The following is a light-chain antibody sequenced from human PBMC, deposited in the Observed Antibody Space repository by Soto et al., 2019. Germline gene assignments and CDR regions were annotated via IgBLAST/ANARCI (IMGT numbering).Light chain of an antibody. CDR1: SSDVGAFDY. V-gene: IGLV2-8*01. CDR2: DVS. CDR3: SAYAGSYTRYV. Sequence: QSVLTQPPSASGSPGQSVTISCTGTSSDVGAFDYVSWYQQHPGKAPKVMIYDVSKRPSGVPDRFSGSKSGNTASLTVSGLQAEDEADYFCSAYAGSYTRYVFGSGTNVTVL. J-gene: IGLJ1*01.